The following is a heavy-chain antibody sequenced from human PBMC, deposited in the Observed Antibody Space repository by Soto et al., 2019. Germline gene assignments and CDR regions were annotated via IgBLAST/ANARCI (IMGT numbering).Heavy chain of an antibody. CDR1: GFVFSDYA. V-gene: IGHV3-23*01. CDR2: ISAGGSDT. Sequence: EVQLLDSGGGWLQPGGSLRLSCVASGFVFSDYAMSWVRQAPGKGLEWVSAISAGGSDTYYADSVKGRFTVSRVNSESTLYLQMNTLRAEDTAIYYCASVPIWCGSSSCYTEGFDSWGQGTLVTVSS. D-gene: IGHD2-2*01. J-gene: IGHJ4*02. CDR3: ASVPIWCGSSSCYTEGFDS.